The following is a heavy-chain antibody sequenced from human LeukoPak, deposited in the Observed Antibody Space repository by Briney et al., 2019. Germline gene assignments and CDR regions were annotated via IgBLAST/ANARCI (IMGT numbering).Heavy chain of an antibody. CDR3: ARVSYGDWFYFDY. CDR2: IYSAGST. CDR1: GFIVSSNY. V-gene: IGHV3-66*01. D-gene: IGHD4-17*01. Sequence: GGSLRLSCAASGFIVSSNYMSWVRRAPGKGLEWVSVIYSAGSTYYADSVKGRLTISRDNSKNTLYLQMNSLRAEDTAVYYCARVSYGDWFYFDYWGQGTLVTVSS. J-gene: IGHJ4*02.